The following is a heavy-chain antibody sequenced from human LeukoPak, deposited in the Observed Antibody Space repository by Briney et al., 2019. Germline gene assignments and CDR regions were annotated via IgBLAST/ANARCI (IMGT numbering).Heavy chain of an antibody. CDR3: TRAPPPIQLERPGTYDY. Sequence: GGSLRLSCAASGFTFSTYSMNWVRPAAGKGLEWVSSICSSSSYIFYADSVKGRFTISRDNAENSLYLQMNSLRAEDTAVYYCTRAPPPIQLERPGTYDYWGQGTLVTVSS. D-gene: IGHD1-1*01. V-gene: IGHV3-21*01. CDR1: GFTFSTYS. J-gene: IGHJ4*02. CDR2: ICSSSSYI.